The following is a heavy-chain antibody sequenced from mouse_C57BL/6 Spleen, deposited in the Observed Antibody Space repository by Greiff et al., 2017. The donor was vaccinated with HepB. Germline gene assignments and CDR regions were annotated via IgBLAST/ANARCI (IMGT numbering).Heavy chain of an antibody. CDR3: ARRLNYYGSSYDAMDY. J-gene: IGHJ4*01. CDR1: GFTFSSYG. CDR2: ISSGGSYT. D-gene: IGHD1-1*01. V-gene: IGHV5-6*01. Sequence: EVQRVESGGDLVKPGGSLKLSCAASGFTFSSYGMSWVRQTPDKRLEWVATISSGGSYTYYPDSVKGRFTISRDNAKNTLYLQMSSLKSEDTAMYYCARRLNYYGSSYDAMDYWGQGTSVTVSS.